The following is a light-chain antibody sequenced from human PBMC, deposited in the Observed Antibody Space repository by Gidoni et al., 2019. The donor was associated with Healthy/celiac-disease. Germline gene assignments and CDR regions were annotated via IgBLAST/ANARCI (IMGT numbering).Light chain of an antibody. Sequence: QSALTQPPPVSAAPGQTVTISCTGSSSTIGAGYDLHWYQQPPGTAPKLLIYDNSNRPSGVPARFSGSKSGTSASLAISGLQAEDEAADYCQSYDSSRSGFYVFGTGTKVTVL. CDR3: QSYDSSRSGFYV. V-gene: IGLV1-40*01. CDR2: DNS. CDR1: SSTIGAGYD. J-gene: IGLJ1*01.